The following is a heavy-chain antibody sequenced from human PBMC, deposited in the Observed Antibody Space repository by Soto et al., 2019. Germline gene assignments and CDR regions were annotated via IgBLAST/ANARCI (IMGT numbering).Heavy chain of an antibody. V-gene: IGHV4-30-2*01. CDR2: IYHSGST. CDR1: GGSISSGGYS. Sequence: QLQLQESGSGLVKPSQTLSLTCAVSGGSISSGGYSWSWIRQPPGKGLEWIGYIYHSGSTYYNPSLNIRVTISVARSKNQFSLKLSSVTAADPAVYYCAGGPGVARNYWGQGTLVTVSS. D-gene: IGHD5-12*01. CDR3: AGGPGVARNY. J-gene: IGHJ4*02.